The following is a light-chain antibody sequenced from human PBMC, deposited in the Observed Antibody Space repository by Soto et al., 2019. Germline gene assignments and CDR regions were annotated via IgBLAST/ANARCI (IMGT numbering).Light chain of an antibody. J-gene: IGLJ3*02. CDR1: SSDVGAYNR. V-gene: IGLV2-8*01. CDR2: EVS. CDR3: TSYVGSSNVNWV. Sequence: QSALTQPPSASGSPGQSVTISCTGTSSDVGAYNRVSWYQHHPGKAPKLMIYEVSKRPSGVPDRFSGSKSDNTASLTVSGLQAEDEADYYCTSYVGSSNVNWVFGGGTKVTVL.